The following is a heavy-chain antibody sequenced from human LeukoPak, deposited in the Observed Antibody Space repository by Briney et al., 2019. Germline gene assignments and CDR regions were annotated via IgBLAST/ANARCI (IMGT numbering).Heavy chain of an antibody. CDR1: GFTFTSYA. J-gene: IGHJ4*02. Sequence: GASLRLSCVASGFTFTSYAMSWVRQAPGKGLEWVSAISGSGGSTYYTDSVKGRFTISRDNSKNTLYLQMNSLRAEDTALYYCAKDRGDTSSPPFDYWGQGTLVTISP. CDR3: AKDRGDTSSPPFDY. CDR2: ISGSGGST. D-gene: IGHD2-2*01. V-gene: IGHV3-23*01.